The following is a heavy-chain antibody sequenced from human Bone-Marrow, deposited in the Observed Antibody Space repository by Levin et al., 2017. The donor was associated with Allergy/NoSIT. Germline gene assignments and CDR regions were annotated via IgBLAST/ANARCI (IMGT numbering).Heavy chain of an antibody. CDR1: GFTFSSFG. V-gene: IGHV3-33*01. CDR3: ARDRWMAISSMEV. D-gene: IGHD4-23*01. Sequence: PGGSLRLSCGASGFTFSSFGMHWVRQAPGKGLEWVAGVWHDGSNADYADSVKGRFSISRDNSKSVLDLQMNSLTIEDTAVYYCARDRWMAISSMEVWGQGTRVTVSS. J-gene: IGHJ1*01. CDR2: VWHDGSNA.